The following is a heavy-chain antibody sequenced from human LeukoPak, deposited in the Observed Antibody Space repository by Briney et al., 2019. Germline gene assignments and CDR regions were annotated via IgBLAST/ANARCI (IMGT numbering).Heavy chain of an antibody. CDR3: ARASRRGQSGYGMDV. J-gene: IGHJ6*02. CDR2: INPNSGGT. CDR1: GYTFTGYY. Sequence: ASVKVSCKASGYTFTGYYMHWVRQAPGQGLEWMGWINPNSGGTNYAQKFQGWVTMTRDTSISTAYMELSRLRSDDTAVYYCARASRRGQSGYGMDVWGQGTTVTVSS. D-gene: IGHD3-10*01. V-gene: IGHV1-2*04.